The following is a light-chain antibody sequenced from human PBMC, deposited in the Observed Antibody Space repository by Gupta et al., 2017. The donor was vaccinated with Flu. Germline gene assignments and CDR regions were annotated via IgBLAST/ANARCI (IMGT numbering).Light chain of an antibody. CDR1: GRGRFLGINL. CDR2: KAS. V-gene: IGKV3-11*01. Sequence: DIVLTQSQASLAVSPGQRANITCRASGRGRFLGINLIHWYQQKPGQPPKLLIYKASKKDTGVPARFSGSGSGTDFTLTIKHVEAYDSANYYCQQSKNFPWTFGQGTKVEIK. CDR3: QQSKNFPWT. J-gene: IGKJ1*01.